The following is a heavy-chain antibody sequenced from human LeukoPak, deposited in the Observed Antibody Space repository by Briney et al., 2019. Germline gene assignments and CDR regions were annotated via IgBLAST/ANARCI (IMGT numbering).Heavy chain of an antibody. Sequence: ASVKVSCKTSGGIIRSYGLNWVRQAPGQGLEWMGGFIPILGTPKYAQNLQGRVTITADESTSTGYMELSSLRYEDTAVYYCARGLYCSSSTSRYDYGMDVWGQGTTVTVSS. D-gene: IGHD2-2*01. CDR2: FIPILGTP. J-gene: IGHJ6*02. CDR1: GGIIRSYG. V-gene: IGHV1-69*13. CDR3: ARGLYCSSSTSRYDYGMDV.